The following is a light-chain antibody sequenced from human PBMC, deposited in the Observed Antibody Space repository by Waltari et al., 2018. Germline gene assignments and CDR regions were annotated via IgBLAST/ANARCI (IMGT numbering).Light chain of an antibody. CDR2: GVS. Sequence: QSALTQPASVSASPGQSITISCTGTSSDIGAYNYVSWYQQHSGKAPKLIIFGVSDRPSGVSNRFPASKSSNTASLTISGLQAEDEADYYCASFTNTNTWVFGGGTKVTVL. CDR3: ASFTNTNTWV. V-gene: IGLV2-14*03. CDR1: SSDIGAYNY. J-gene: IGLJ3*02.